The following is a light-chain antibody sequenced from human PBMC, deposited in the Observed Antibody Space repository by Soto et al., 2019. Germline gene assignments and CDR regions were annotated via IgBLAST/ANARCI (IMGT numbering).Light chain of an antibody. J-gene: IGLJ1*01. V-gene: IGLV1-51*02. CDR2: EDN. CDR1: SSNIGKNY. CDR3: GTWDSSLSVFV. Sequence: QSVLTQPPSVSAAPGQKVTFSCSGGSSNIGKNYVSWYQQVPGTAPKLLIYEDNKRRSGIPDRFSGSKSGTSATLGITGLQTGDEADYYCGTWDSSLSVFVFGTGTKLTVL.